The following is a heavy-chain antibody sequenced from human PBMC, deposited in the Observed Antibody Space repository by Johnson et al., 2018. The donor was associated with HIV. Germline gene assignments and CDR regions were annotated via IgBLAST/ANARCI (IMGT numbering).Heavy chain of an antibody. CDR3: ARDIREVFGSYDSSCSGLGAFGI. V-gene: IGHV3-NL1*01. J-gene: IGHJ3*02. CDR2: IYSGGST. CDR1: GFTFSSYG. Sequence: QVQLVESGGGLVQPGGSLRLSCAASGFTFSSYGMHWVRQAPGKGLVWVSVIYSGGSTYYADSVKGRFTISRDNSKNTLYLQMNSLRAEDTAVYYCARDIREVFGSYDSSCSGLGAFGIWGQGTMVTVSS. D-gene: IGHD3-22*01.